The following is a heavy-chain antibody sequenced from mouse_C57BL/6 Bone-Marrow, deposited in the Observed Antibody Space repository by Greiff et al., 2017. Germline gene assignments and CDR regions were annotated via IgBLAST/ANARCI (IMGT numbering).Heavy chain of an antibody. D-gene: IGHD1-2*01. CDR1: GFNIKDDY. CDR2: IDPESGDT. CDR3: TLTTA. Sequence: EVQLQESGAELVRPGASVKLSCTASGFNIKDDYMHWVKQRPEQGLEWIGWIDPESGDTEYASTFQSKATITADTSSNTAYLQLSSLTSEDTAVYYCTLTTAWGQGTLVTVSA. J-gene: IGHJ3*02. V-gene: IGHV14-4*01.